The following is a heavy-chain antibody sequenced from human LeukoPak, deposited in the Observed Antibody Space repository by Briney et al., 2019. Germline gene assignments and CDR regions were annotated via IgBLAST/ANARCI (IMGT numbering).Heavy chain of an antibody. Sequence: PGGSLRLSCAASGFTFTSYEMSWVRQAQGKGLEWISYISSSGDTTYYADSVKGRFTIFRDNSKNSVYLQMSSLRAEDTATYYCARPDHWGRGTLVTVSS. CDR3: ARPDH. D-gene: IGHD1-14*01. J-gene: IGHJ4*02. CDR1: GFTFTSYE. CDR2: ISSSGDTT. V-gene: IGHV3-48*03.